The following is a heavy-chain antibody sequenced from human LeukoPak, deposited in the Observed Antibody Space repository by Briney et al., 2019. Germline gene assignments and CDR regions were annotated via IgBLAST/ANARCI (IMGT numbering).Heavy chain of an antibody. D-gene: IGHD3-3*01. CDR2: IYPGDSDN. CDR1: GYSFTSYW. CDR3: ARSDYDFWSGYFDY. Sequence: GESLKISCKGSGYSFTSYWIGWVRQLPGKGLEWMGIIYPGDSDNRYSPSFQGQVTISADMSISTAYLRWGSVWVSEPAMYYCARSDYDFWSGYFDYWGQGTLVTVSS. J-gene: IGHJ4*02. V-gene: IGHV5-51*01.